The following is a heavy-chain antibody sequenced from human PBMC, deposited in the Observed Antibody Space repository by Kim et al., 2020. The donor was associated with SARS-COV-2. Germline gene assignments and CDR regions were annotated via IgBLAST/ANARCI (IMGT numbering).Heavy chain of an antibody. CDR1: GDSVSSNSGV. J-gene: IGHJ4*02. D-gene: IGHD5-18*01. Sequence: SQTLSLTCAISGDSVSSNSGVWNWIRQSPSRGLEWLGRTYYRSRWYYDYAESVRGRIIINPDTSKNQFSLQLNSVTPEDTAVYFCARDAPGNSLFDYWGQGILVTVSS. V-gene: IGHV6-1*01. CDR3: ARDAPGNSLFDY. CDR2: TYYRSRWYY.